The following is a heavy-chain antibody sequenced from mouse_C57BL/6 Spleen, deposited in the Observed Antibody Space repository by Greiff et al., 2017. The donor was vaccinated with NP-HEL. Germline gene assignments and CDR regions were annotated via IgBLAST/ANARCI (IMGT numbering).Heavy chain of an antibody. Sequence: VQLQQPGAELVKPGASVKLSCKASGYTFTSYWMHWVKQRPGQGLEWIGYINPSSGYTKYNQKFKDKATLTADKSSSTAYMQLSSLTYEDSAVYYCAILYYGNSDYWGQGTTLTVSS. CDR3: AILYYGNSDY. D-gene: IGHD2-1*01. J-gene: IGHJ2*01. CDR2: INPSSGYT. V-gene: IGHV1-7*01. CDR1: GYTFTSYW.